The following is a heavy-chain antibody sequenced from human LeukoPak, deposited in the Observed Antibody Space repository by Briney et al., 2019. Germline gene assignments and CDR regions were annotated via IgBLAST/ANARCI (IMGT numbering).Heavy chain of an antibody. CDR2: ISSSGFYI. CDR3: AREDSLDY. V-gene: IGHV3-21*01. D-gene: IGHD2-15*01. CDR1: GFTFSSYS. J-gene: IGHJ4*02. Sequence: GGSLRLSCSASGFTFSSYSMNWVRQAPGKGLEWVASISSSGFYIYYADSVRGRFTISRDNAENSLFLQMNSLRADDTAVYYCAREDSLDYWGQGTLVTVSS.